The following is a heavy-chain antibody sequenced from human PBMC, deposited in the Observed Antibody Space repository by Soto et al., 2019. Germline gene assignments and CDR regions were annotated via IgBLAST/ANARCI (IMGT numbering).Heavy chain of an antibody. D-gene: IGHD2-8*01. CDR3: ARDDDRPDNGLDM. CDR2: ILRDGGDQ. Sequence: QVQLVESGGGVVQPGRSLRLSCAASGFTFSKYGMHWVRQAPGKGLEWVAVILRDGGDQRYGDSVKGRFTISRDNSKNTLYLQINSLRVEDTAVYYCARDDDRPDNGLDMWGHGTMVTVSS. J-gene: IGHJ3*02. V-gene: IGHV3-33*05. CDR1: GFTFSKYG.